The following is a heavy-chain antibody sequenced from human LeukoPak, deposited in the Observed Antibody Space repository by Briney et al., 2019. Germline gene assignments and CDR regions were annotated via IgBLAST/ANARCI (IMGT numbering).Heavy chain of an antibody. V-gene: IGHV4-39*01. Sequence: SETLSLTCTVSGGSISSSSYYWGWIRQPPGKGLEWIGSIYYSGSTYYSPSLKSRVTISVDTSKNQFSLKLSSVTAADTAVYYCARHFSPTQGGYYYVGEAFDIWGQGTMVTVSS. D-gene: IGHD3-22*01. CDR3: ARHFSPTQGGYYYVGEAFDI. J-gene: IGHJ3*02. CDR1: GGSISSSSYY. CDR2: IYYSGST.